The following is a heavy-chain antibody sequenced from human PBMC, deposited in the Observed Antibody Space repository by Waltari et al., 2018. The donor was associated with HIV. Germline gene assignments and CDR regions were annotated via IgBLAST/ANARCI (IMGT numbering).Heavy chain of an antibody. CDR3: ARDRQGTVTKDFDY. D-gene: IGHD4-17*01. V-gene: IGHV3-21*01. J-gene: IGHJ4*02. Sequence: EVQLVESGGGLVTPGGSLGRSCAASGFTFRSYSMNWVRQAPGKGLEWVSSISSSSTFIYYADSVKGRFTISRDNAKNSLYLQMNSLRAEDTAVYYCARDRQGTVTKDFDYWGQGTLVTVSS. CDR2: ISSSSTFI. CDR1: GFTFRSYS.